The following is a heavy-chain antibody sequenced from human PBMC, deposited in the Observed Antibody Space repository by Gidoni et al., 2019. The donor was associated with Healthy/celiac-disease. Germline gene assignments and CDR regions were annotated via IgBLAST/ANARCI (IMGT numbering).Heavy chain of an antibody. CDR1: GFTFSRNA. CDR3: AKDYLGHTMIVVVLGY. D-gene: IGHD3-22*01. J-gene: IGHJ4*02. Sequence: EVQLLESGGGLVQPGGSLILSCAASGFTFSRNAMSWVRQAPGKGLEWVSAISGSGGSTYYADSVKGRFTISRDNSKNTLYLQMNSLRAEDTAVYYCAKDYLGHTMIVVVLGYWGQGTLVTVSS. V-gene: IGHV3-23*01. CDR2: ISGSGGST.